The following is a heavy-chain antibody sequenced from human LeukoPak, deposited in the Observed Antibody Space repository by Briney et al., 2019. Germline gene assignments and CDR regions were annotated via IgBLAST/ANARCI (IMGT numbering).Heavy chain of an antibody. CDR1: GGSFSGYY. D-gene: IGHD2-2*01. CDR3: ARGRRRGYCSSTSCSSPFGY. CDR2: INDSGST. Sequence: SETLSLTCAVYGGSFSGYYWSWIRQPPGKGLEWIGEINDSGSTNYNPSLKSRVTISVDTSKNQFSLKLSSVTAADTAVYYCARGRRRGYCSSTSCSSPFGYWGQGTLVTVSS. V-gene: IGHV4-34*01. J-gene: IGHJ4*02.